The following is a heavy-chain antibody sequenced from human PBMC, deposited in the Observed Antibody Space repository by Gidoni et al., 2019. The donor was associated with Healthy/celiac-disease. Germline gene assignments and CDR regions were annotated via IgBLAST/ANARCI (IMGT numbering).Heavy chain of an antibody. CDR1: DFTFSSYS. CDR2: ISSSSSSI. D-gene: IGHD3-3*01. J-gene: IGHJ6*02. Sequence: EVPLVESGGGLVKPGGSRRLSCAASDFTFSSYSMNWVRQAHGKGMDWFSSISSSSSSIFYADSVKGRFPISRDNAKNSLYLQMNSLRAEDTAVYYCARDVEVGVPTTLDVWGQVTTVTVSS. V-gene: IGHV3-21*01. CDR3: ARDVEVGVPTTLDV.